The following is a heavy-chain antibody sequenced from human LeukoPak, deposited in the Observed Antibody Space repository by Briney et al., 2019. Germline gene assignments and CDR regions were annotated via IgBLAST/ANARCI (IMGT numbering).Heavy chain of an antibody. CDR1: GFTFSSFW. CDR3: VRHNAARAFDI. Sequence: GGSLRLSCAASGFTFSSFWMHWVRQAPGKGLVWVSRVSDNGSTTTYADSVKGRFTISRDNAKNTLYLQMNSLRPEDTAVYYCVRHNAARAFDIWGQGTMVIVSS. D-gene: IGHD1-1*01. V-gene: IGHV3-74*03. J-gene: IGHJ3*02. CDR2: VSDNGSTT.